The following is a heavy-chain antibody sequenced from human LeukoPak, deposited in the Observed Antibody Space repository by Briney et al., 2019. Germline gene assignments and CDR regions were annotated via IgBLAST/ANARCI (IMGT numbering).Heavy chain of an antibody. CDR1: RGTFSSYA. V-gene: IGHV1-69*06. CDR3: ARAQAAAYPFDY. CDR2: IIPIFGTA. D-gene: IGHD6-13*01. Sequence: SSVKVSCKASRGTFSSYAISWVRQAPGQGLEWMGGIIPIFGTANYAQKFQGRVTITADKSTSTAYMELSSLRSEDTAVYYCARAQAAAYPFDYWGQGTLVTVYS. J-gene: IGHJ4*02.